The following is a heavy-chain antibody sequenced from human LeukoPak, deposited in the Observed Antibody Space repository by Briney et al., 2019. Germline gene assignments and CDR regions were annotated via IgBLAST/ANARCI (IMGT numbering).Heavy chain of an antibody. V-gene: IGHV3-64*01. CDR3: AVSPHSGYDY. CDR1: GFTFSSYG. CDR2: ITSNGDST. D-gene: IGHD5-12*01. Sequence: GGSLRLSCAASGFTFSSYGMHWVRQAPGKGLEYVSAITSNGDSTFYANAVKGRFTISRDNSKNTLYLQMGSLRAEDMAVYYCAVSPHSGYDYWGQGTLVTVSS. J-gene: IGHJ4*02.